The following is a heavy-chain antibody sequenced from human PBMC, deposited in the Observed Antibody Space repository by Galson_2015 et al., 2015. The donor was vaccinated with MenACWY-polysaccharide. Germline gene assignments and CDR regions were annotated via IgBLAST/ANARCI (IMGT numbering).Heavy chain of an antibody. CDR3: AREDLAVADYYFDY. J-gene: IGHJ4*02. D-gene: IGHD6-19*01. CDR2: IYSGGST. Sequence: SLRLSCAASGFTVSSNYMSWVRQAPGKGLEWVSVIYSGGSTYYADSVKGRFTISRDNSKNTPYLQMNSLRAEDTAVYYCAREDLAVADYYFDYWGQGTLVTVSS. CDR1: GFTVSSNY. V-gene: IGHV3-66*02.